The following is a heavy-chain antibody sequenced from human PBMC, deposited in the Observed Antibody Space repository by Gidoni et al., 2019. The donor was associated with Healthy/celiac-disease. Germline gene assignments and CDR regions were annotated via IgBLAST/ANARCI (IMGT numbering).Heavy chain of an antibody. CDR3: ARSYYDSSGYYPHDAFDI. J-gene: IGHJ3*02. V-gene: IGHV1-2*02. D-gene: IGHD3-22*01. Sequence: QVQLVQSGAEVKKPGASVKVSCKASGSTFTGHYMHWVRQAPGQGLEWMGWINPTSGGTNYAQKFQGRVTMTRDTSISTAYMELSRLRSDDTAVYYCARSYYDSSGYYPHDAFDIWGQGTMVTVSS. CDR2: INPTSGGT. CDR1: GSTFTGHY.